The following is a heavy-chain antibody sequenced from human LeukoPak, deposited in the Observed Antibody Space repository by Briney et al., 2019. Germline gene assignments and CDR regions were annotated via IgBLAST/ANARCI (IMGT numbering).Heavy chain of an antibody. CDR1: GYTFTGYY. V-gene: IGHV1-2*06. Sequence: GSVKVSCKASGYTFTGYYMHWVRQAPGQGLEWMGRINPNSGGTNYAQKFQGRVTMTRDTSISTAYMELSRLRSDDTAVYYCAREKQWLAREVFDPWGQGTLVTVSS. D-gene: IGHD6-19*01. CDR3: AREKQWLAREVFDP. J-gene: IGHJ5*02. CDR2: INPNSGGT.